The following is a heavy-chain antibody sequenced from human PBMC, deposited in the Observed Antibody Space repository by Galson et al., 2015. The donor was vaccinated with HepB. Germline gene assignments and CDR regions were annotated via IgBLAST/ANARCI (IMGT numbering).Heavy chain of an antibody. CDR1: GFTFSSYA. CDR3: ARAAESAAAAGSGDFQH. CDR2: ISYDGSNK. V-gene: IGHV3-30-3*01. D-gene: IGHD6-13*01. J-gene: IGHJ1*01. Sequence: SLRLSCAASGFTFSSYAMHWVRQAPGKGLEWVAVISYDGSNKYYADSVKGRFTISRDNSKNTLYLQMNSLRAEDTAVYYCARAAESAAAAGSGDFQHWGQGTLVTVSS.